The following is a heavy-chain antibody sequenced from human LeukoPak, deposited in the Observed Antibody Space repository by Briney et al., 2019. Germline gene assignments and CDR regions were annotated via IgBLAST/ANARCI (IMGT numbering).Heavy chain of an antibody. Sequence: SETLSLTCTVSGGSISSYYWSWIRQPPGKGLEWIGYIYYSGSTNYNPSLKSRATISVDTSKNQFSLKLSSVTAADTAVYYCARDSLAIVGATKDYYYYYMDVWGKGTTVTVSS. CDR1: GGSISSYY. V-gene: IGHV4-59*01. J-gene: IGHJ6*03. CDR2: IYYSGST. D-gene: IGHD1-26*01. CDR3: ARDSLAIVGATKDYYYYYMDV.